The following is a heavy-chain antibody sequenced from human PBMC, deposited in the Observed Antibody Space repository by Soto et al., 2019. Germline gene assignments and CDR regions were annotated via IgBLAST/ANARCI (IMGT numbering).Heavy chain of an antibody. CDR1: GGSISSDNYY. Sequence: SETLSLTCTVSGGSISSDNYYWGWIRQPPGKGLEWIGSIYYSGSTYYNPSLKSRVTISVDTSKNQFSLRLNSVTAADSAVFYCASLMRYSGSGIDSWGQGTLVTSPQ. CDR2: IYYSGST. J-gene: IGHJ4*02. D-gene: IGHD3-10*01. V-gene: IGHV4-39*01. CDR3: ASLMRYSGSGIDS.